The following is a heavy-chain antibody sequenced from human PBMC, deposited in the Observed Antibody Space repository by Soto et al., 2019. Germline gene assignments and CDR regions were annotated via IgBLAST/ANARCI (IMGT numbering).Heavy chain of an antibody. V-gene: IGHV4-59*08. D-gene: IGHD6-13*01. Sequence: SETLSLTCTVSGGSISSYYWSWIRQPPGKGLEWIGYIYYSGSTNYNPSLKSRVTISVDTSKNQFSLKLSSVTAADTAVYYCARRVLAADKGLATRANWFDPSGQGTLFTVSS. CDR1: GGSISSYY. J-gene: IGHJ5*02. CDR2: IYYSGST. CDR3: ARRVLAADKGLATRANWFDP.